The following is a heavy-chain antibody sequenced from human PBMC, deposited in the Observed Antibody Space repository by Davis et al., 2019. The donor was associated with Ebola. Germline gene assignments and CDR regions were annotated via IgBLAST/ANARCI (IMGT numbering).Heavy chain of an antibody. D-gene: IGHD4-17*01. CDR1: GFTFSSYW. Sequence: GGSLRLSCAASGFTFSSYWMSWVRQAPGKGLEWVANIKQDGSEKYYVDSVKGRFTISRDNAKNSLYLQMNSLRAEDTAVYYCARDSAHDYGDYVDVFDIWGQGTMVTVSS. J-gene: IGHJ3*02. V-gene: IGHV3-7*01. CDR2: IKQDGSEK. CDR3: ARDSAHDYGDYVDVFDI.